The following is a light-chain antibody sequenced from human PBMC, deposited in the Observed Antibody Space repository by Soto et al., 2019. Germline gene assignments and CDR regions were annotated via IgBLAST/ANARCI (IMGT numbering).Light chain of an antibody. CDR3: QQSHATPPT. V-gene: IGKV1-39*01. J-gene: IGKJ5*01. CDR1: QAISNY. CDR2: DVT. Sequence: IQINPLPSFRSETVRDRLTITCLASQAISNYLFWYQQKPGKAPNLLIFDVTTLQTGVPARFSGSGYGTDFTLTTSTLQPDDVGIYYCQQSHATPPTFGQGTRLEIK.